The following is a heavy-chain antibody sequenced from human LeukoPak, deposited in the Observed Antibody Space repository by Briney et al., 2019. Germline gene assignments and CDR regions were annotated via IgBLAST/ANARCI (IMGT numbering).Heavy chain of an antibody. CDR1: GGSISSYY. CDR2: IYYSGST. V-gene: IGHV4-59*12. J-gene: IGHJ4*02. CDR3: ARDRQGIAVAGWYFDY. D-gene: IGHD6-19*01. Sequence: SETLSLTCTVSGGSISSYYWSWIRQPPGKGLEWIGYIYYSGSTNYNPSLKNRVTISVDTSKNQFSLKLSSVTAADTAVYYCARDRQGIAVAGWYFDYWGQGTLVTVSS.